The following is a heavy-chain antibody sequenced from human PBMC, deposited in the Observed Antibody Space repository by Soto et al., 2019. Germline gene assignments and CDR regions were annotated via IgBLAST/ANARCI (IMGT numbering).Heavy chain of an antibody. J-gene: IGHJ4*02. V-gene: IGHV5-51*01. CDR2: IYPDDSDT. Sequence: GESLKISCKGSENSFTNYWIGWVRQMPGKGLEWMGIIYPDDSDTRYSPSFQGQVTISVDKSINTAFLQWRSLKASDTAMYYCTRQLSCINGGCHDYWGQGTLVTVSS. CDR3: TRQLSCINGGCHDY. D-gene: IGHD2-8*01. CDR1: ENSFTNYW.